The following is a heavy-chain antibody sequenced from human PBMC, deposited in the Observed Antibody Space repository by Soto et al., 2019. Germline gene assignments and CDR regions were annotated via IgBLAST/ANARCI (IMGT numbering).Heavy chain of an antibody. V-gene: IGHV4-39*06. CDR3: ARSGRDDVVVPAGMGGWFDP. CDR1: GGSIGRSTSS. J-gene: IGHJ5*02. D-gene: IGHD2-2*01. Sequence: RLQLQESGPGLVRPSETLSLTCSVSGGSIGRSTSSWGWIRQSPGKGLEWIGHISYSGSTSYPPSLRSRVTISVDRTKNQFSLKLKSVTAADTAVYYCARSGRDDVVVPAGMGGWFDPWGQGTLVTVSS. CDR2: ISYSGST.